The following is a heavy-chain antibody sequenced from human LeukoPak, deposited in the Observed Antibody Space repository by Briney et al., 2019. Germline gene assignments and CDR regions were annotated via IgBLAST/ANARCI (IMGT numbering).Heavy chain of an antibody. V-gene: IGHV1-2*02. CDR3: ARVLKFPAAFDI. CDR2: INPNSGGT. CDR1: GYTFTGYY. J-gene: IGHJ3*02. Sequence: ASVKVSCKASGYTFTGYYMHWVRQAPGQGHEWMGWINPNSGGTNYAQKFQGRVTMTRDTSISTAYMELSRLRSDDTAVYYCARVLKFPAAFDIWGQGTMVTFSS.